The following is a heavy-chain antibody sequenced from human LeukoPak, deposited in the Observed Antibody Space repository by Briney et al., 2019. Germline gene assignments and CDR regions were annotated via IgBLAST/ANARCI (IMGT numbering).Heavy chain of an antibody. CDR1: GFTFNSYE. J-gene: IGHJ4*02. D-gene: IGHD1-26*01. CDR2: ISSGGGTI. V-gene: IGHV3-48*03. Sequence: GGSLRPSCAASGFTFNSYEMNWVRQAPGKGLQWVSYISSGGGTIYYADSVKGRFTISRDNAKNSLYLQMNSLRAEDTAVYYCARDAILAGDFDFWGPGTLVTVSS. CDR3: ARDAILAGDFDF.